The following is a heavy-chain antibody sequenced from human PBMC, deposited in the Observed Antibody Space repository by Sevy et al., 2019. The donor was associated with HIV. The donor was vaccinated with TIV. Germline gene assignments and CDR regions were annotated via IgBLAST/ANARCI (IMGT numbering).Heavy chain of an antibody. CDR3: ARESNSGQDGLDV. CDR2: IYSGGST. J-gene: IGHJ6*02. V-gene: IGHV3-53*01. D-gene: IGHD1-26*01. Sequence: GGSLRLSCAASGFTVSSNYMSWVRQAPGKGLEWVSVIYSGGSTYYADSVKGRFTISRDNSKNTLYLQMNSLRAEDTAVYYCARESNSGQDGLDVWGQGTTVTVSS. CDR1: GFTVSSNY.